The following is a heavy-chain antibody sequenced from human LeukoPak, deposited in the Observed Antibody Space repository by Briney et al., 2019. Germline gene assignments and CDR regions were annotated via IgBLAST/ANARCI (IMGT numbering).Heavy chain of an antibody. CDR3: ARGYWNYVFYFDY. D-gene: IGHD1-7*01. J-gene: IGHJ4*02. CDR2: INPSGGST. Sequence: ASVKVSCKASGYTFTSYYMHWVRQAPGQGLEWMGIINPSGGSTSYAQKFQGRVTMTRDTSISTAYMELSRLRSDDTAVYYCARGYWNYVFYFDYWGQGTLATVSS. CDR1: GYTFTSYY. V-gene: IGHV1-46*01.